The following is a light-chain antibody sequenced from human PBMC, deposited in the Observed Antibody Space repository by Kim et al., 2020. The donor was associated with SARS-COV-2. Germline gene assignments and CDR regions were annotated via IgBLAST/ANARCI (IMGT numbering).Light chain of an antibody. V-gene: IGKV1-5*03. Sequence: ASVVDRATITCPASPSISSWFAWYQKKPGKAPKLLIYKAFSLQTVVPSRFSVSGSGAEFTLTISSLKPEDFATYYCPKYYSYSWTFGPGTKVDIK. J-gene: IGKJ3*01. CDR3: PKYYSYSWT. CDR1: PSISSW. CDR2: KAF.